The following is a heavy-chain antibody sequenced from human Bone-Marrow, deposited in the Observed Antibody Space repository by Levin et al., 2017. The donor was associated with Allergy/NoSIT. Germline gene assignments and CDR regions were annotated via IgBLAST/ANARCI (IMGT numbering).Heavy chain of an antibody. J-gene: IGHJ6*02. D-gene: IGHD4-17*01. V-gene: IGHV3-33*01. Sequence: PGGSLRLSCAASGFTFSSYGMHWVRQAPGKGLEWVAVIWYDGSNKYYADSVKGRFTISRDNSKNTLYLQMNSLRAEDTAVYYCARDISTVTTLTPTKVRSYYYYGMDVWGQGTTVTVSS. CDR3: ARDISTVTTLTPTKVRSYYYYGMDV. CDR2: IWYDGSNK. CDR1: GFTFSSYG.